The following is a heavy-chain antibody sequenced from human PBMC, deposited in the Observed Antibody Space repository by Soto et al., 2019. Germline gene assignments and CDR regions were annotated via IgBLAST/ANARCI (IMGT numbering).Heavy chain of an antibody. D-gene: IGHD3-22*01. Sequence: PSETLSLTCTVSGGSISSGGYYWSWIRQHPGKGLEWIGYIYYSGSSYYNPSLKSRVTISVDTSKNQFSLKLSSVTAADTAVYYCASYAHSSGYSELFDYWGQGTLVTVSS. V-gene: IGHV4-31*03. CDR1: GGSISSGGYY. CDR3: ASYAHSSGYSELFDY. CDR2: IYYSGSS. J-gene: IGHJ4*02.